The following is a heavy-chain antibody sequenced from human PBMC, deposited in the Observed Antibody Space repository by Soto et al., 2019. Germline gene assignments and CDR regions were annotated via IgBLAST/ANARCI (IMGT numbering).Heavy chain of an antibody. CDR3: ARGAYSSGWYGYYYYYGMDV. Sequence: PSETLSLTCAVYGVSFSGYYWSWIRQPPGKGLEWIGEINHSGSTNYNPSLKSRVTISVDTSKNQFSLKLSSVTAADTAVYYCARGAYSSGWYGYYYYYGMDVWGQGTTVTVSS. CDR2: INHSGST. J-gene: IGHJ6*02. D-gene: IGHD6-19*01. CDR1: GVSFSGYY. V-gene: IGHV4-34*01.